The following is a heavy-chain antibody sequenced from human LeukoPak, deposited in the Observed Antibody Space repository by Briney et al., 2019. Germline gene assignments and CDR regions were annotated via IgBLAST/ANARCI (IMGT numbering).Heavy chain of an antibody. CDR1: GGSIISSIYY. J-gene: IGHJ5*02. V-gene: IGHV4-39*01. Sequence: SETLSLTCTVSGGSIISSIYYWGWLRQPPGKGLEWIGSIYYSGSTYYNPSLKSRVTISVDTSKNQFSLKLSSVTAADTAVYYCARHLADYSNYFYWFDHWGQGTLVTVSS. CDR3: ARHLADYSNYFYWFDH. CDR2: IYYSGST. D-gene: IGHD4-11*01.